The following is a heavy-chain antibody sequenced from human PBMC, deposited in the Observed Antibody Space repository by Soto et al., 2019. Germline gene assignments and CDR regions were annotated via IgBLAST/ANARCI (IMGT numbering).Heavy chain of an antibody. D-gene: IGHD6-19*01. CDR2: IIPIFGTA. CDR3: AKVRYSSPMGYYYGMDV. V-gene: IGHV1-69*13. CDR1: RGAFSKFI. Sequence: RAAVKVSCKASRGAFSKFIVTWVRQAPGRGLEWVGGIIPIFGTANYAQKFQGRVTITADDSTSTSYMEVNNLSSEDTAVYYCAKVRYSSPMGYYYGMDVWGQGTTVTVSS. J-gene: IGHJ6*02.